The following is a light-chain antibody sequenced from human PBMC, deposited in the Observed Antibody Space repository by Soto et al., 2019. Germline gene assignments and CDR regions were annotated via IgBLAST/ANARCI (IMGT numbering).Light chain of an antibody. Sequence: DIQMTQSPSSLSASVGDRVTITCRASQSISSYLNWYQQKPGKAPKLLIYDASNLEVGVPSRFSGRGSGTDFTLTISSLQPEDIATYFCQQSDDLPLTFGGGTKVDIK. J-gene: IGKJ4*01. CDR3: QQSDDLPLT. V-gene: IGKV1-33*01. CDR2: DAS. CDR1: QSISSY.